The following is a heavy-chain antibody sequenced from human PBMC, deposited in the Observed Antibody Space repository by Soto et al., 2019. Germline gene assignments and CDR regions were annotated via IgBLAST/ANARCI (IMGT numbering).Heavy chain of an antibody. CDR1: GFTLSGYA. V-gene: IGHV3-64*01. CDR2: ISSNGVGT. Sequence: EVQLAESGGGLAQPGGSLRLSCAASGFTLSGYAMDWVRQAPGKGLEYVSGISSNGVGTYYANSVQGRFTISRDNSKNTVSLQMGSLRPEDMAVYYCSRRARPDFYYMDVWGKGSTVPVSS. CDR3: SRRARPDFYYMDV. D-gene: IGHD6-6*01. J-gene: IGHJ6*03.